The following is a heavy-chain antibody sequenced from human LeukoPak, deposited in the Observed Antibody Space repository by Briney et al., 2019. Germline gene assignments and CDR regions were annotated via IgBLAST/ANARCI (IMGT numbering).Heavy chain of an antibody. J-gene: IGHJ3*02. Sequence: GGSLRLSCAASGFTFSSYAMSWVRQAPGKGLEWVSAISGSGGSTYYADSVKGRFTISRDNSKNTLYLQMNSLRAEDTAVYYCAREYDSSGYSGSGDAFDIWGQGTMVTVSS. CDR2: ISGSGGST. CDR1: GFTFSSYA. V-gene: IGHV3-23*01. D-gene: IGHD3-22*01. CDR3: AREYDSSGYSGSGDAFDI.